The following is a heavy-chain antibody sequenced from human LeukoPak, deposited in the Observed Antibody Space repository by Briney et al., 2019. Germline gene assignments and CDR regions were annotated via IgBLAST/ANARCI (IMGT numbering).Heavy chain of an antibody. CDR2: IKQDGSEK. V-gene: IGHV3-7*01. Sequence: GGSLRLSCAASGFTFSSYWMSWVRQAPGKGLEWVANIKQDGSEKYYVDSVKGRFTISRDNAKNSLYLQMNSLRAEDTAVYYCARFRRRTTTQNWFDPWGQGTLVTVSS. CDR3: ARFRRRTTTQNWFDP. D-gene: IGHD4-11*01. CDR1: GFTFSSYW. J-gene: IGHJ5*02.